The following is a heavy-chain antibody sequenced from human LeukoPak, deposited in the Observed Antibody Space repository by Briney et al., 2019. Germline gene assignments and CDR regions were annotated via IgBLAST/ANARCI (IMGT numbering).Heavy chain of an antibody. Sequence: ASVKVSCKASGYTFTSYGISWVRQAPGQGLEWMGWISPYNGNTNYAPKLQGRLTMTTDTSTCTACMELRSLRSDDTAVYYCARDRQCGYWGQGTLVTVSS. J-gene: IGHJ4*02. CDR1: GYTFTSYG. V-gene: IGHV1-18*01. CDR2: ISPYNGNT. D-gene: IGHD2-21*01. CDR3: ARDRQCGY.